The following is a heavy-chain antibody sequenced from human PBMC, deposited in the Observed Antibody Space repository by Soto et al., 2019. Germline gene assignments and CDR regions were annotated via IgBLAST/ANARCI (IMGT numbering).Heavy chain of an antibody. CDR3: ARDSDLSRMENYFDY. D-gene: IGHD1-1*01. CDR1: GFTFSDYY. J-gene: IGHJ4*02. CDR2: ISGSGLTI. V-gene: IGHV3-11*01. Sequence: GGSLRLSCAASGFTFSDYYMSWVRQAPGKGLEWLSYISGSGLTIYYADSVEGRFTISRDNARNSLYLQMNSLTAEDTAVYYCARDSDLSRMENYFDYWGPGTLVTVSS.